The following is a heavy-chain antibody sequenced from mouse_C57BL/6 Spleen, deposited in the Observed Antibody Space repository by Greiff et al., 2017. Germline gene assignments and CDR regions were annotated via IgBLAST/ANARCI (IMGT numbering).Heavy chain of an antibody. Sequence: QVQLQQSGAELVKPGASVKISCKASGYAFSSYWMNWVKKRPGKGLEWIGQIYPGDGDTNYNGKFKGKATLTADKSSSTAYLQLSSLPSEDSAVYFCARWVKFMTTVVAAAMDYWGQGTSVTVSS. D-gene: IGHD1-1*01. V-gene: IGHV1-80*01. CDR3: ARWVKFMTTVVAAAMDY. CDR1: GYAFSSYW. CDR2: IYPGDGDT. J-gene: IGHJ4*01.